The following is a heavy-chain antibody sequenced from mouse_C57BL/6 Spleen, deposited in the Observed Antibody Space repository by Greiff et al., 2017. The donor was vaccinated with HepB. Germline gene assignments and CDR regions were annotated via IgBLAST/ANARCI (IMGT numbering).Heavy chain of an antibody. Sequence: QVQLQQSGAELVRPGPSVKMSCKASGYTFTNYWIGWAKQRPGHGLEWIGDIYPGGGYTNYNEKFKGKATLTADKSSSTAYMQFSSLTSEDSAIYYCARERGPGGFDYWGQGTTLTVSS. CDR3: ARERGPGGFDY. J-gene: IGHJ2*01. V-gene: IGHV1-63*01. CDR1: GYTFTNYW. CDR2: IYPGGGYT.